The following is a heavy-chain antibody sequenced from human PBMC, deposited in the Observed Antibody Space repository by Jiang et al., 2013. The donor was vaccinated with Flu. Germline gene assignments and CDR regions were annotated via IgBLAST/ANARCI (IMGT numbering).Heavy chain of an antibody. Sequence: ISSGRLLLELDPAAAGRDWSGLGVSIPVGRTNYNPSLKSRVTISVDTSKNQFSLKLSSVTAADTAVYYCARDCGGDCYTYYYGMDVWGQGTTVTVSS. J-gene: IGHJ6*02. CDR3: ARDCGGDCYTYYYGMDV. CDR2: SIPVGRT. D-gene: IGHD2-21*01. CDR1: ISSGRLL. V-gene: IGHV4-61*02.